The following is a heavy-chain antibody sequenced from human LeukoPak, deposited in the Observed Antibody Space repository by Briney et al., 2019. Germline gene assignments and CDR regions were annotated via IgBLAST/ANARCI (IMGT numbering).Heavy chain of an antibody. CDR2: IYYSGST. Sequence: SQTLSLTCTVSGGSISSGGYYWSWIRQHPGKGLEWIGYIYYSGSTYYNPSLKSRVTISVDTSKNQFSLKLSSVTAADTAVYYCARDVRYCSGGSCYDYYYYGMDFWGQGTMVTVSS. D-gene: IGHD2-15*01. CDR3: ARDVRYCSGGSCYDYYYYGMDF. V-gene: IGHV4-31*03. CDR1: GGSISSGGYY. J-gene: IGHJ6*02.